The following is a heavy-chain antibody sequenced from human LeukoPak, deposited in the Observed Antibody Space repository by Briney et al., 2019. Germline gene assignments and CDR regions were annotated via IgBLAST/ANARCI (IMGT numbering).Heavy chain of an antibody. Sequence: GGSLRLSCAASGFTFSSYWMSWVRQAPGKGLEWVANIKQDGSEKYYVDSVKGRFTISRDNAKNSLYLQMNSLRAEDTAVYYCARGQYYDFRSGFDYWGQGTLVTVSS. V-gene: IGHV3-7*01. CDR3: ARGQYYDFRSGFDY. CDR2: IKQDGSEK. J-gene: IGHJ4*02. D-gene: IGHD3-3*01. CDR1: GFTFSSYW.